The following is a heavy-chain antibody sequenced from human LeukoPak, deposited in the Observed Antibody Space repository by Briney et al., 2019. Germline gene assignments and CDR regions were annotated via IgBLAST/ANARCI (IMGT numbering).Heavy chain of an antibody. CDR1: GFSFSSFW. V-gene: IGHV3-7*04. D-gene: IGHD3-16*01. J-gene: IGHJ4*02. CDR3: ARDMMAGAFDH. Sequence: GGPLRLSCAASGFSFSSFWMSWVRQAPGKGREWVGNVNQDGGGKYCVDSVKGRFTISRDNAKNLLYLQMNSLRVEDTAVYYCARDMMAGAFDHWGQGTLVTVSS. CDR2: VNQDGGGK.